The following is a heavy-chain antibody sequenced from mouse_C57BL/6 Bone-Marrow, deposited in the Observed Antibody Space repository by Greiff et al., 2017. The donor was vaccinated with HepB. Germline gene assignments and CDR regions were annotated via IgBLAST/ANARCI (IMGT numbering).Heavy chain of an antibody. Sequence: EVQVVESGGGLVKPGGSLKLSCAASGFTFSSYAMSWVRQTPEKRLEWVATISDGGSYTYYPDNVKGRFTISRDNAKNNLYLQMSHLKSEDTAMYYCAREGSSGYVYFDVWGTGTTVTVSS. V-gene: IGHV5-4*01. J-gene: IGHJ1*03. CDR3: AREGSSGYVYFDV. CDR2: ISDGGSYT. CDR1: GFTFSSYA. D-gene: IGHD3-2*02.